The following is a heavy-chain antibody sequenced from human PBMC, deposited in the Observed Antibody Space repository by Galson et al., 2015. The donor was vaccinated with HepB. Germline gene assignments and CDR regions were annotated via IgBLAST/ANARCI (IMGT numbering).Heavy chain of an antibody. Sequence: SLRLSCAASGVTVSSNHMTWVRQAPGKGPEWVSVIYSGGTTYYADSVKGRFTISRDNTKNTLYLQMNSLRAEDTAVYYCASGGLSFGEYGFDPWGQGTLVTVSS. CDR1: GVTVSSNH. J-gene: IGHJ5*02. CDR3: ASGGLSFGEYGFDP. CDR2: IYSGGTT. V-gene: IGHV3-53*01. D-gene: IGHD3-10*01.